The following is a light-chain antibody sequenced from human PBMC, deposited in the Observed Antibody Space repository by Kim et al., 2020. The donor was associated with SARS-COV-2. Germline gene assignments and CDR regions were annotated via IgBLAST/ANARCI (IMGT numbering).Light chain of an antibody. Sequence: DIQMTQSPPFMSASVGDRVTITCRASQGISNYLAWFQQIPGKAPKRLIYGASTLQSGVPSRFSGSGSGTEFTLTISSLQPEDFAIYYCQQHNSHPWTFGQGTKVDIK. CDR2: GAS. CDR3: QQHNSHPWT. J-gene: IGKJ1*01. V-gene: IGKV1-17*03. CDR1: QGISNY.